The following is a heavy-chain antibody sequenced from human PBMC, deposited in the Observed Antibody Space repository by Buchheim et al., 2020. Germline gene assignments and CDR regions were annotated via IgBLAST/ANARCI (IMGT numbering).Heavy chain of an antibody. J-gene: IGHJ2*01. V-gene: IGHV1-46*01. CDR2: INPSGGST. CDR1: GYTFTSYY. CDR3: ARDKMIFWTPQEVGYFDL. D-gene: IGHD3-9*01. Sequence: QVQLVQSGAEVKKPGASVKVSCKASGYTFTSYYMHWVRQAPGQGLEWMGIINPSGGSTSYAQKFQGRGTMTRDTSTSTVYMELSSLRSEDTAVYYCARDKMIFWTPQEVGYFDLWGRGTL.